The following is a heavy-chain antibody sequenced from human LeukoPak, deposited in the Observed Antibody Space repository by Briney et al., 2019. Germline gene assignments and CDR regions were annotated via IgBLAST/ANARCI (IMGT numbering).Heavy chain of an antibody. CDR2: IIPIFGTA. CDR1: GGTFSSYA. Sequence: SVKVSCQASGGTFSSYAISWVRQAPGQGLEWMGGIIPIFGTANYAQKFQGRVTITADESTSTAYMELSSLRSEDTAVYYCARGFASTRYQLDFWSGYYSNYMDVWGKGTTVTVSS. CDR3: ARGFASTRYQLDFWSGYYSNYMDV. V-gene: IGHV1-69*01. D-gene: IGHD3-3*01. J-gene: IGHJ6*03.